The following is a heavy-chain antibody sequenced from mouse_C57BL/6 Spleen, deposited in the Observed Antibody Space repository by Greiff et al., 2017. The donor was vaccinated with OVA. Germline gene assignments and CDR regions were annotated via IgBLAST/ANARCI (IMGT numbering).Heavy chain of an antibody. D-gene: IGHD2-5*01. CDR1: GYTFTDYY. J-gene: IGHJ3*01. Sequence: VQLQQSGAELVRPGASVKLSCKASGYTFTDYYINWVKQRPGQGLEWIARIYPGSGNTYYNEKFKGKATLTAEKSSSTAYMQLSSLTSEDSAVYFCASGSNYEGAWFAYWGQGTLVTVSA. CDR2: IYPGSGNT. V-gene: IGHV1-76*01. CDR3: ASGSNYEGAWFAY.